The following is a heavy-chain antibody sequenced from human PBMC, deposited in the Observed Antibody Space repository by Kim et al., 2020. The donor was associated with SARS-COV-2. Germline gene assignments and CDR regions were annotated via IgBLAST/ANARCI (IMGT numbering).Heavy chain of an antibody. CDR2: IGTAGDT. D-gene: IGHD4-17*01. J-gene: IGHJ6*02. CDR3: ARADYGDNYYYYYGMVV. Sequence: GGSLRLSCAASGFTFSSYDMHWVRQPTGKGLEWVSAIGTAGDTYYPGSVKGRFTISRENAKNSLYLQMNSLRAGDTAVYYCARADYGDNYYYYYGMVVWGQGTTVTVSS. CDR1: GFTFSSYD. V-gene: IGHV3-13*01.